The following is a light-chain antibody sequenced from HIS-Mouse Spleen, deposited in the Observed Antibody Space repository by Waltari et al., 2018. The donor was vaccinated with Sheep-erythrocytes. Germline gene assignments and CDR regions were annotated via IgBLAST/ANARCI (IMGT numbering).Light chain of an antibody. J-gene: IGLJ3*02. CDR3: CSYAGISTWV. CDR2: EGS. Sequence: QSALTQPASVSGSPGQSITISCTGTSSDVGSYNLVSWYQQHPGKAPKLMMYEGSKRPSGVSTRFAGSKSGDTAALTISGLQAEDEADYYCCSYAGISTWVFGGGTKLTVL. CDR1: SSDVGSYNL. V-gene: IGLV2-23*01.